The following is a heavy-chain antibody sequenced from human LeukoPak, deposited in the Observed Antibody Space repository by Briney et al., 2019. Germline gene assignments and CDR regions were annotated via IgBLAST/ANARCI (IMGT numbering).Heavy chain of an antibody. CDR3: AREASYYYDSSGYPNWFDP. CDR1: GGTFSSYA. V-gene: IGHV1-69*13. D-gene: IGHD3-22*01. CDR2: IMPMFGTA. Sequence: SSVKVSYKASGGTFSSYAISWVRQAPGQGLEWMVGIMPMFGTANYAQQFQGRVTITADESTSTAYMELRSLRSEDTAVYYCAREASYYYDSSGYPNWFDPWGQGTLVTVPS. J-gene: IGHJ5*02.